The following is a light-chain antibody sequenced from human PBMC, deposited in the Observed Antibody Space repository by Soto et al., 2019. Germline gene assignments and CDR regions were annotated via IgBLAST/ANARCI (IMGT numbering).Light chain of an antibody. CDR1: SSDVGGFNY. CDR3: SSYTSSSTWV. Sequence: QSVLTQPASVSGSPGQSITISCTGTSSDVGGFNYVSWYQQHPGKAPKLMIYDVSSRPSGVSDRFSGSKSGNTASLTISGLQGEDEADYYCSSYTSSSTWVFGGGTKLTVL. V-gene: IGLV2-14*01. J-gene: IGLJ3*02. CDR2: DVS.